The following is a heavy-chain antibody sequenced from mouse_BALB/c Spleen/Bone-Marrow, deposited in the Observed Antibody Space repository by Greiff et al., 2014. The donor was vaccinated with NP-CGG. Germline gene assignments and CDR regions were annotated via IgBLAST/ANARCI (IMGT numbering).Heavy chain of an antibody. CDR1: DFNIKDYY. Sequence: VQLQQPGAELVRSGASVKLSCTASDFNIKDYYMHWVKQRPEQGLEWIGWIDPENGDTEYAPKFQGKATMTADTSSNTAYLQLSSLTSEDTAVYYCNEGYGNYGYWGQGTTLTVSS. V-gene: IGHV14-4*02. CDR3: NEGYGNYGY. J-gene: IGHJ2*01. CDR2: IDPENGDT. D-gene: IGHD2-10*02.